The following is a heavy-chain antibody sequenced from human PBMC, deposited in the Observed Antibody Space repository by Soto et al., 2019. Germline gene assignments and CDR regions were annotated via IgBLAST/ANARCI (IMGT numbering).Heavy chain of an antibody. Sequence: SVKFSCKASGYTFTSYGISRVRQAPGQGLEWMGWISAYNGNTNYAQKLQGIVTMTTDTSTSTAYMELRSLRSDDTAVYYCAVAGTAIYYYYDAFDIWGQGTMVTVSS. J-gene: IGHJ3*02. CDR2: ISAYNGNT. CDR3: AVAGTAIYYYYDAFDI. D-gene: IGHD6-19*01. V-gene: IGHV1-18*01. CDR1: GYTFTSYG.